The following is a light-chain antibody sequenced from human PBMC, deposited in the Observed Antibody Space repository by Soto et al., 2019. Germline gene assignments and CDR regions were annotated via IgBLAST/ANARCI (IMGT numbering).Light chain of an antibody. J-gene: IGKJ5*01. Sequence: DIQMTQYNSTLSASVGDRVTITCRASQSISSWLAWYQQKPGKAPKLLIYKASTLESGVPSNFSGSGSGTEFTLTISSLQPEDFATYYCQQSYSTSITFGQGTRLEIK. CDR3: QQSYSTSIT. V-gene: IGKV1-5*03. CDR1: QSISSW. CDR2: KAS.